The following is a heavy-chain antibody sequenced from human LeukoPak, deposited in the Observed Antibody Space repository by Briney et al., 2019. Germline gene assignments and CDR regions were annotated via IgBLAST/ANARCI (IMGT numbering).Heavy chain of an antibody. J-gene: IGHJ3*02. D-gene: IGHD3-22*01. CDR1: GFSFSTCA. CDR3: AREGLTLAFDI. Sequence: GGSLRLSCAASGFSFSTCAMNWVRQAPGKGLEWVSVIYSGGSTYYADSVKGRFTISRDNSKNTLYLQMNSLRAEDTAVYYCAREGLTLAFDIWGQGTMVTVSS. V-gene: IGHV3-53*01. CDR2: IYSGGST.